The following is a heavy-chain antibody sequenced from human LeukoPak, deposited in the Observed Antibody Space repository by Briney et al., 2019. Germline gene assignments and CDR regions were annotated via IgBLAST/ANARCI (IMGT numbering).Heavy chain of an antibody. CDR1: GFTVSNNY. CDR3: VRRSSSSWLFDY. CDR2: IYSGGST. J-gene: IGHJ4*02. Sequence: GGSLRLSCAASGFTVSNNYMSWVRQAPGKGLEWVSVIYSGGSTYYADSVKGRFTISRDNSKNPLYLQMNSLRAEDTAVYYCVRRSSSSWLFDYWGQGTLVTVSS. D-gene: IGHD2-2*01. V-gene: IGHV3-53*01.